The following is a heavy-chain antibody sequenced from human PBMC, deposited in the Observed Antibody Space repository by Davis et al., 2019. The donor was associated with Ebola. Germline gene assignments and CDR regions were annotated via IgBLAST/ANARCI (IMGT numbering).Heavy chain of an antibody. CDR1: GGSFSGYY. V-gene: IGHV4-34*01. D-gene: IGHD6-6*01. CDR2: IYHSGNT. J-gene: IGHJ6*02. Sequence: SETLSLTCAVYGGSFSGYYWSWIRQPPGKGLEWIGEIYHSGNTNYNSSLKSRVTISLDTSQNQFSLNLNSVTAADTAVYYCARVMISSSIYYGMDVWGQGTTVIVSS. CDR3: ARVMISSSIYYGMDV.